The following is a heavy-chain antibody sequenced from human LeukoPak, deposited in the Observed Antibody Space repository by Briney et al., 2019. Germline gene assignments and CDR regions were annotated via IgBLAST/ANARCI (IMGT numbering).Heavy chain of an antibody. D-gene: IGHD2-2*02. CDR2: INPNSGGT. CDR1: GYTFTGYY. J-gene: IGHJ4*02. CDR3: AREPFGDCSSTSCYTGGY. V-gene: IGHV1-2*02. Sequence: ASVKVSCKASGYTFTGYYMHWVRQAPGPGLEWMGWINPNSGGTNYAQKFQGRVTMTRDTSISTAYMELSRLRSDDTAVYYCAREPFGDCSSTSCYTGGYWGQGTLVTVSS.